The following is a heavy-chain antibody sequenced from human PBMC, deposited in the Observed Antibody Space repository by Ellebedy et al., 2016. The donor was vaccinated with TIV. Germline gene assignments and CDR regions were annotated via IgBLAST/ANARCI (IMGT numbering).Heavy chain of an antibody. D-gene: IGHD4-17*01. V-gene: IGHV3-48*04. CDR2: ISSSSSTI. Sequence: GGSLRLSXAASGFTFSSYSMNWVRQAPGKGLEWVSYISSSSSTIYYADSVKGRFTISRDNAKNSLYLQMNSLRAEDTAVYYCAKEYGDYMKWSYYYYGMDVWGQGTTVTVSS. CDR1: GFTFSSYS. J-gene: IGHJ6*02. CDR3: AKEYGDYMKWSYYYYGMDV.